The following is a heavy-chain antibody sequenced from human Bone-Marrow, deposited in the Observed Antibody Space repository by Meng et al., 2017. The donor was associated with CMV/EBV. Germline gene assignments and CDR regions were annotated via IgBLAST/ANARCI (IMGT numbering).Heavy chain of an antibody. CDR3: TIAILTDYGMDG. D-gene: IGHD1-14*01. CDR1: GFTFSNAW. J-gene: IGHJ6*02. Sequence: GESLKISCAASGFTFSNAWMSWVRQAPGKGLEWVGRIKSKTDGGTTDYAAPVKGRFTISRDDSKNTLYLQMNSLKTEDTAVYYCTIAILTDYGMDGWGQGTTVTFSS. CDR2: IKSKTDGGTT. V-gene: IGHV3-15*01.